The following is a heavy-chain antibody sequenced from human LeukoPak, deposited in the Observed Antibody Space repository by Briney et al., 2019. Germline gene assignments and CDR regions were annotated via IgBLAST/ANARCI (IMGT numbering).Heavy chain of an antibody. J-gene: IGHJ4*02. D-gene: IGHD3-10*01. CDR2: ISWNSGSI. CDR1: GFTFDDYA. CDR3: AKDGYYGSGSYYNDRYFDY. V-gene: IGHV3-9*01. Sequence: GGSLRLSCAASGFTFDDYAMHWVRQAPGKGLEWVSGISWNSGSIGYADSVKGRFTIPRDNAKNSLYLQMNSLRAEDTALYYCAKDGYYGSGSYYNDRYFDYWGQGTLVTVSS.